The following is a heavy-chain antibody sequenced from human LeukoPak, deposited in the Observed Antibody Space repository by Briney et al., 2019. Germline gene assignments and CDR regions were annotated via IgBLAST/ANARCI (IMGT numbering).Heavy chain of an antibody. CDR1: GGSISSYY. Sequence: SETLSLTCTVSGGSISSYYWSWIRQPPGKGLEWIGYIYYSGSTNYNPSLKSRVTISVDTSKNQFSLKLSSVTAADTAVYYCAREEYNSDRGWFDPWGQGTLVTVSS. V-gene: IGHV4-59*01. CDR2: IYYSGST. D-gene: IGHD6-6*01. CDR3: AREEYNSDRGWFDP. J-gene: IGHJ5*02.